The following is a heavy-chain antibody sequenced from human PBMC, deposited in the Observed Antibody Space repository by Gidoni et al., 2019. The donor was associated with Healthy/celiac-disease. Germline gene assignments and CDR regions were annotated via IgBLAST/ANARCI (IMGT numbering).Heavy chain of an antibody. CDR1: GFTFSSYA. CDR3: AKLIDSGYYVGYFDY. J-gene: IGHJ4*02. Sequence: EVQLLESGGGLVQPGGSLRLSCAASGFTFSSYAMSWVRQAPGKGLEWVSAIMGSGGSTYYADSVKGRFTISRDNSKNTLYLQMNSLRAEDTAVYYCAKLIDSGYYVGYFDYWGQGTLVTVSS. CDR2: IMGSGGST. V-gene: IGHV3-23*01. D-gene: IGHD3-22*01.